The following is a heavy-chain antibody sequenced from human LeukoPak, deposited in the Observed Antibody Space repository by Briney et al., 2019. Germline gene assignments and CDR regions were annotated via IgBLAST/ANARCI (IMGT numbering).Heavy chain of an antibody. CDR2: IRGSGDGT. D-gene: IGHD4-17*01. J-gene: IGHJ3*01. Sequence: GGSLRLSCVGSGFTFSRYAMTWVRQAPGEGLEWVSSIRGSGDGTSYADSVKGRFTMSRDNSKNTLYLQMDSLRAEDTAMYYCGRDPNGDYIGAFDFWGQGTLVTVSS. CDR1: GFTFSRYA. V-gene: IGHV3-23*01. CDR3: GRDPNGDYIGAFDF.